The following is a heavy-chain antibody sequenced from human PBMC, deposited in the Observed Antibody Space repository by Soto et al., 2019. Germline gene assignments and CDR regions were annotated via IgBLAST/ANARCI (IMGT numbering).Heavy chain of an antibody. CDR1: GFTFSGSA. CDR2: IRSKANSYAT. Sequence: EVQLVESGGGLVQPGGSLKLSCAASGFTFSGSAMHWVRQASGKGLEWVGRIRSKANSYATAYAASVKGRFTISRDDSKNTANLQMNSLKTEDTAVYYCNTYYYDSSGPNYYGMDVWGQGTTVTVSS. J-gene: IGHJ6*02. CDR3: NTYYYDSSGPNYYGMDV. V-gene: IGHV3-73*02. D-gene: IGHD3-22*01.